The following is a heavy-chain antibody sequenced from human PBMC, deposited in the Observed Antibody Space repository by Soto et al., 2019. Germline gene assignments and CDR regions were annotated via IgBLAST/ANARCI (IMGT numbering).Heavy chain of an antibody. Sequence: PGESLKISCKGSGYSFTSYWISWVRQMPGKGLEWMGRIDPSDSYTNYSPSFQGHVTISADKSISTAYLQWSSLKASDTAMYYCARPGGGRDFWSGYYNIRPDYGMDVWGQGTTVTVSS. CDR2: IDPSDSYT. CDR1: GYSFTSYW. V-gene: IGHV5-10-1*01. J-gene: IGHJ6*02. D-gene: IGHD3-3*01. CDR3: ARPGGGRDFWSGYYNIRPDYGMDV.